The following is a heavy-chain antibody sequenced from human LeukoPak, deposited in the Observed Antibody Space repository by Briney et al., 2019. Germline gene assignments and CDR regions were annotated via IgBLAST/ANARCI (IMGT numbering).Heavy chain of an antibody. CDR1: GGTFSSYA. Sequence: ASVKVSCKASGGTFSSYAISWVRQAPGQGLEWMGGIIPIFGTANYAQKFQGRVTITADKSTSTAYMELSSLRSEDTAVYYCARGSDHWNDEHGSGLFDYWGQGTLVTVSS. CDR2: IIPIFGTA. J-gene: IGHJ4*02. D-gene: IGHD1-1*01. V-gene: IGHV1-69*06. CDR3: ARGSDHWNDEHGSGLFDY.